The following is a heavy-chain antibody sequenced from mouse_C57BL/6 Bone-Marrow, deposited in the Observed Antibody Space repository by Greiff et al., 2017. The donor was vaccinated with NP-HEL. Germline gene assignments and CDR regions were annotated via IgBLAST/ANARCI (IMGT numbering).Heavy chain of an antibody. Sequence: VQLQQSGTVLARPGASVKMSCKTSGYTFTSYWMHWVKQRPGQGLEWIGAIYPGNSDTSYNQKFKGKAKLTAVTSASTAYMELSSLTNEDSAVYYCTTYYYGSSYVAYWGQGTLVTVSA. CDR2: IYPGNSDT. CDR1: GYTFTSYW. V-gene: IGHV1-5*01. CDR3: TTYYYGSSYVAY. J-gene: IGHJ3*01. D-gene: IGHD1-1*01.